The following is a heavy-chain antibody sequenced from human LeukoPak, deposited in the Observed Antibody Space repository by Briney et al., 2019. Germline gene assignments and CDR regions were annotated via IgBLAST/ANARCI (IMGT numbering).Heavy chain of an antibody. CDR1: GYTFTSYG. CDR2: ISAYNGNT. D-gene: IGHD3-22*01. J-gene: IGHJ5*02. CDR3: AREYYYDSLNWFDP. V-gene: IGHV1-18*01. Sequence: APVKVSCKASGYTFTSYGISWVRQAPGQGLEWMGWISAYNGNTNYAQKLQGRVTMTTDTSTSTAYMELRSLRSDDTAVYYCAREYYYDSLNWFDPWGQGTLVTVSS.